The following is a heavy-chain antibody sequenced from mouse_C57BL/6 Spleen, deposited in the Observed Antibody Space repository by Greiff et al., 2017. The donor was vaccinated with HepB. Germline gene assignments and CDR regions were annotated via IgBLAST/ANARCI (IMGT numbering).Heavy chain of an antibody. CDR3: ARYYDYDDGGFDY. CDR1: GFSLTSYA. CDR2: IWTGGGT. D-gene: IGHD2-4*01. J-gene: IGHJ2*01. Sequence: VQLQQSGPGLVAPSQSLSITCTVSGFSLTSYAISWVRQPPGKGLEWLGVIWTGGGTNYNSALKSRLSISKDNSKSQVFLKMNSLQTDDTARYYCARYYDYDDGGFDYWGQGTTLTVSS. V-gene: IGHV2-9-1*01.